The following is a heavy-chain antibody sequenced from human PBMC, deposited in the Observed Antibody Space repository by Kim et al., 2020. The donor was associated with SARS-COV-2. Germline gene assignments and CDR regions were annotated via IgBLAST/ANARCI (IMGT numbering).Heavy chain of an antibody. CDR1: GFTFSSYA. Sequence: GGSLRLSCAASGFTFSSYAMHWVRQAPGKGLEWVAVISYDGSNKYYADSVKGRFTISRDNSKNTLYLQMNSLRAEDTAVYYCARTYSGSYFLYFDYWGQ. J-gene: IGHJ4*02. V-gene: IGHV3-30-3*01. CDR3: ARTYSGSYFLYFDY. CDR2: ISYDGSNK. D-gene: IGHD1-26*01.